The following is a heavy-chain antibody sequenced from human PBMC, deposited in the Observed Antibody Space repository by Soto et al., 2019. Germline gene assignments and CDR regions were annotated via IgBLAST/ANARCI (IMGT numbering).Heavy chain of an antibody. V-gene: IGHV1-2*04. CDR1: GYTFTGYY. CDR2: INPNSGGT. Sequence: ASVKVSCKASGYTFTGYYMHWVRQAPGQGLEWMGWINPNSGGTNYAQKLQGWVTMTRDTSISTAYMELSRLRSDDTAVYYCARALRGLYYYYYGMDVWGQGTTVTVSS. CDR3: ARALRGLYYYYYGMDV. J-gene: IGHJ6*02. D-gene: IGHD3-10*01.